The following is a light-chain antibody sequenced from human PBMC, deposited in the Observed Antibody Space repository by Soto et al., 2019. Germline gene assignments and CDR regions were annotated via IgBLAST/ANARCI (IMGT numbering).Light chain of an antibody. V-gene: IGKV3-11*01. CDR2: DPS. J-gene: IGKJ4*01. Sequence: EIVLTQSPATLSLSPGEGATLSCRASQSVSTFLAWYQQKPGQAPRLLISDPSNRATGVPARFRGSGSGTDFALTISSLEPEDFAVYYCHQRSNWPLTFGGGTKVEI. CDR1: QSVSTF. CDR3: HQRSNWPLT.